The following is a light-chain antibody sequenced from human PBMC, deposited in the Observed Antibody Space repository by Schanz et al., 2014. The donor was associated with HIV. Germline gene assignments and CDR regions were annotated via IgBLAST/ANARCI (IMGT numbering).Light chain of an antibody. V-gene: IGLV2-8*01. CDR1: SGYIIRNDY. CDR2: EVS. CDR3: SSYAATSNVL. Sequence: QSALTQPASVSGSPGQSITISCTGTSGYIIRNDYVSWFQQHPGKAPKLMIYEVSKRPSGVPDRFSGSRSGNTASLTVSGLQADDEADYYCSSYAATSNVLFGGGTKLTVL. J-gene: IGLJ3*02.